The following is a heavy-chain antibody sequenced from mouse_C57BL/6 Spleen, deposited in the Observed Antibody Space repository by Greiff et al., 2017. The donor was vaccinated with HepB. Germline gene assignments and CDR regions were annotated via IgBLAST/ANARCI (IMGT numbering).Heavy chain of an antibody. CDR3: GRQGPYSKGYAMDY. J-gene: IGHJ4*01. V-gene: IGHV1-69*01. CDR1: GYTFTSYW. CDR2: IDPSDSYT. Sequence: QVQLKQPGAELVMPGASVKLSCKASGYTFTSYWMHWVKQRPGQGLEWIGEIDPSDSYTNYNQKFKGKSTLTVDKSSSTAYMQLSSLTSEDSAVYYSGRQGPYSKGYAMDYWGQGTSATVSS. D-gene: IGHD2-5*01.